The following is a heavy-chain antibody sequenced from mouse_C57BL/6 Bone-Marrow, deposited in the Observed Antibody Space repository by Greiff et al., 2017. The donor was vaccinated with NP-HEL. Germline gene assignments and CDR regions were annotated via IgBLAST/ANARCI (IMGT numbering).Heavy chain of an antibody. J-gene: IGHJ3*01. V-gene: IGHV14-2*01. Sequence: VQLQQSGAELVKPGASVKLSCTASGFNFKDYYMHWVKQRPEQGLEWIGRIDPEDGETKYAPNFQGKATITADTSSNTAYLQLSSLTSEDTAVYYCARREGFAYWGQGTLVTVSA. CDR1: GFNFKDYY. CDR2: IDPEDGET. CDR3: ARREGFAY.